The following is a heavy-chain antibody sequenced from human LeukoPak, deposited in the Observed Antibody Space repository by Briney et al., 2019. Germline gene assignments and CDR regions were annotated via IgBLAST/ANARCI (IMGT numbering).Heavy chain of an antibody. V-gene: IGHV3-23*01. CDR1: GFPFSINA. CDR3: AKAYGTNGYFQLPIDF. Sequence: GGSLRLSCAASGFPFSINAMTWVRQAPGKGLECVSAITGDSAATYYADSVGGRFTISRDNSKNTLYLQMNSLRDEDTAIYYCAKAYGTNGYFQLPIDFWGQGTLVSVSS. J-gene: IGHJ4*02. CDR2: ITGDSAAT. D-gene: IGHD2-8*01.